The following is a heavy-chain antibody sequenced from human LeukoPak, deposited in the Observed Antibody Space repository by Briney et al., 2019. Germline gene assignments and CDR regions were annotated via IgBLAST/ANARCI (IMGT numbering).Heavy chain of an antibody. CDR1: GFTFSSYG. J-gene: IGHJ5*02. V-gene: IGHV3-23*01. CDR2: ISGSGGST. CDR3: AKESYGSGSYYKSGWFDP. D-gene: IGHD3-10*01. Sequence: GGSLRLSCAASGFTFSSYGMSWVRQAPGKGLEWVSAISGSGGSTYYADSVKGRFTISRDNSKNTLYLQMNSLRAEDTAVYYCAKESYGSGSYYKSGWFDPWGQGTLVTVSS.